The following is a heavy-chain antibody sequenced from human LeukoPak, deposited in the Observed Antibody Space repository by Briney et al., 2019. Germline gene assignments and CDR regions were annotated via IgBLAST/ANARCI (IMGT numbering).Heavy chain of an antibody. D-gene: IGHD3-10*01. CDR1: GFTFSSYG. CDR2: IRYDGSNK. J-gene: IGHJ6*03. Sequence: GGSLRLSCAASGFTFSSYGMHWVRQAPGKGLEWVAFIRYDGSNKYYADSVKGRLTISRDNSKNTLYLQMNSLRAEDTAVYYCAKDGAGELWFGELLGYYYYMDVWGKGTTVTVSS. V-gene: IGHV3-30*02. CDR3: AKDGAGELWFGELLGYYYYMDV.